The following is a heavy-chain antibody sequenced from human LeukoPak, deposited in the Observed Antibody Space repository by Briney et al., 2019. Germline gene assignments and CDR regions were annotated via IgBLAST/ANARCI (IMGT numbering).Heavy chain of an antibody. D-gene: IGHD3-10*02. CDR1: GGSISSSSYY. J-gene: IGHJ4*02. CDR2: IYYSGST. V-gene: IGHV4-39*07. CDR3: AREWPGIFGTFGYFDY. Sequence: SETLSLTCTVSGGSISSSSYYWGWIRHPPGKGLGGIGSIYYSGSTYYNPSLKSRVTISVDTSKNQFSLKLSSVTAAETAVYYCAREWPGIFGTFGYFDYWGQGTLVTVSS.